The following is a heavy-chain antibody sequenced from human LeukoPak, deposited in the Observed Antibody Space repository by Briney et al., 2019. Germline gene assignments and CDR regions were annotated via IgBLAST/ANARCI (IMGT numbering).Heavy chain of an antibody. Sequence: SETLSLTCTVSGGSISSYYWSWIRQPPGKGLEWIGYIYYSVSTNYNPSLKSRVTISVDTSKNQFSLKLSSVTAADTAVYYCARGNDSSGYRKYFQHWGQGTLVTVSS. V-gene: IGHV4-59*01. CDR1: GGSISSYY. CDR3: ARGNDSSGYRKYFQH. D-gene: IGHD3-22*01. CDR2: IYYSVST. J-gene: IGHJ1*01.